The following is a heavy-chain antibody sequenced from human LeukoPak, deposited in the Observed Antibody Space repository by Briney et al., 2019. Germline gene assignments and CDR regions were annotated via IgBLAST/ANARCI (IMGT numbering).Heavy chain of an antibody. CDR1: GGSISSYY. J-gene: IGHJ4*02. CDR3: ARSPRGIVVDY. CDR2: IYYSGST. V-gene: IGHV4-59*08. Sequence: SETLSLTCTVSGGSISSYYWSWIRQPPGKGLEWIGYIYYSGSTNYNPSLKSRVTISVDTSKNQFSLKLSSVTAADTAVYYCARSPRGIVVDYWGQGTLVTVSS. D-gene: IGHD3-22*01.